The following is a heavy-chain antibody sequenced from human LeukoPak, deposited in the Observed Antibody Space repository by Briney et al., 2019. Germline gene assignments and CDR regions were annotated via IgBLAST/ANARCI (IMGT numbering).Heavy chain of an antibody. V-gene: IGHV4-59*01. CDR1: GDSISDYH. CDR3: ARELDGNGGWFDP. J-gene: IGHJ5*02. CDR2: VYYSGSA. D-gene: IGHD5-24*01. Sequence: SETLSLTCTVSGDSISDYHWSWIRQPLGKGLEWIGEVYYSGSAHYNPFLKSRVTISIYTSKNEFSLRLTSVTAADTAVYYCARELDGNGGWFDPWGQGTLVTVSS.